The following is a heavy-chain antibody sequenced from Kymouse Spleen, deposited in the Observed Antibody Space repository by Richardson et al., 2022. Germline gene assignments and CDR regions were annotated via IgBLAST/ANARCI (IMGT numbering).Heavy chain of an antibody. V-gene: IGHV3-21*03. J-gene: IGHJ5*02. CDR2: ISSSSSYI. CDR1: GFTFSSYS. CDR3: AREGYDFWSGYPNWFDP. D-gene: IGHD3-3*01. Sequence: EVQLVESGGGLVKPGGSLRLSCAASGFTFSSYSMNWVRQAPGKGLEWVSSISSSSSYIYYADSVKGRFTISRDNAKNSLYLQMNSLRAEDTAVYYCAREGYDFWSGYPNWFDPWGQGTLVTVSS.